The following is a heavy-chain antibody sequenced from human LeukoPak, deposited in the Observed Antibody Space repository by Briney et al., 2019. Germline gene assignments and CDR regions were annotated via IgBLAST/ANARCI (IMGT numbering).Heavy chain of an antibody. V-gene: IGHV1-3*01. CDR2: INAGNGNT. D-gene: IGHD3-22*01. J-gene: IGHJ6*02. Sequence: ASVKVSCKASGYTFTSYAMHWVRQAPGQRLEWMGWINAGNGNTKYSQKFQGRVTITRDTSASTAYMELSSLRSEDTAVYYCARPIPFSDSSGYYYCGMDVWGQGTTVTVSS. CDR3: ARPIPFSDSSGYYYCGMDV. CDR1: GYTFTSYA.